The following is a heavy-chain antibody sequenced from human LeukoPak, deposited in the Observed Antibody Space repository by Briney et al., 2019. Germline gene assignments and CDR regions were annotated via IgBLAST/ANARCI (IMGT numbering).Heavy chain of an antibody. D-gene: IGHD6-6*01. V-gene: IGHV3-30*02. Sequence: GGSLRLSCAAPGFTFSSYGMHWVRQAPGKGLVWVAFIRYDGSNKYYAGSVKGRFTISGDNSKNTLYLQMNSLRAEDTAVYYCAFSSSTPDYYYYMDVWGKGTTVTVSS. J-gene: IGHJ6*03. CDR2: IRYDGSNK. CDR3: AFSSSTPDYYYYMDV. CDR1: GFTFSSYG.